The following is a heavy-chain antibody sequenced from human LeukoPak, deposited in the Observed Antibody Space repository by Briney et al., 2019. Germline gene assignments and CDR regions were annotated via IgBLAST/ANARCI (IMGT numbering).Heavy chain of an antibody. CDR1: GVTLSSFG. J-gene: IGHJ4*02. D-gene: IGHD5-24*01. Sequence: GGSLRLSCAASGVTLSSFGMSWVRQAPGKGVEWGGYISSSSSPIYYADSVKGRFTISRDNAQNSLSLHMNSLRAEDTAVYYCAKDLEMATISDYWGQGTLVTVSS. CDR3: AKDLEMATISDY. V-gene: IGHV3-48*01. CDR2: ISSSSSPI.